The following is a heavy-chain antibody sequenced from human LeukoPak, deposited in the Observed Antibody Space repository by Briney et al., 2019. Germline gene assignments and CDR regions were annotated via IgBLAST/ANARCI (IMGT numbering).Heavy chain of an antibody. J-gene: IGHJ3*02. D-gene: IGHD5-24*01. CDR2: IKQDGSEK. CDR3: ARVGGWLLRAFDI. Sequence: QAGGSLRLSCAASGFTFSSYWMSWDRQAPGKGLEWVANIKQDGSEKYYVDSVKGRFTISRDNAKNSLYLQMNSLRAEDTAVYYCARVGGWLLRAFDIWGQGTMVTVSS. V-gene: IGHV3-7*01. CDR1: GFTFSSYW.